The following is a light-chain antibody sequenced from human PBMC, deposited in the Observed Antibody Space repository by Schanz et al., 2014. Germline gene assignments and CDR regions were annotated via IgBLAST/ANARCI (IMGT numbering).Light chain of an antibody. J-gene: IGLJ2*01. V-gene: IGLV2-8*01. Sequence: QSALTQPPSASGSPGQSVTISCTGTSSDVGGYNFVSWYQQHPGKVPKLMIYEVSKRPSGVPDRFSGSKSGNTASLTVSGLQAEDEADYYCSSYAGSTNPVVFGGGTKLTVL. CDR1: SSDVGGYNF. CDR3: SSYAGSTNPVV. CDR2: EVS.